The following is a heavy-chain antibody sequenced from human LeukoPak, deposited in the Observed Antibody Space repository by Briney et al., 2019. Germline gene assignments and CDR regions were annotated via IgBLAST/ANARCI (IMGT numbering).Heavy chain of an antibody. CDR1: GYSFTSYW. D-gene: IGHD1-7*01. Sequence: GESLKISCKGFGYSFTSYWIGWVRQMPGKGLEWMGIINPGDSDTRYSPSFQGQVIISADKSISTAYLQWSSLKASDTAVYYCVRPLTGAMGSDYWGQGTLVTVSS. V-gene: IGHV5-51*01. J-gene: IGHJ4*02. CDR2: INPGDSDT. CDR3: VRPLTGAMGSDY.